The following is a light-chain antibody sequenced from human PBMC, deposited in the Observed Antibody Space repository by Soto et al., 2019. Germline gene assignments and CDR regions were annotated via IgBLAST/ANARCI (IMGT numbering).Light chain of an antibody. J-gene: IGLJ7*01. V-gene: IGLV4-69*01. CDR1: SGHSNYA. CDR3: QTWGTGSAIVV. CDR2: VNSGGSH. Sequence: QLVLTQSPSASASLGASVKLTCTLSSGHSNYAIAWHQQQLEKGPRYLMKVNSGGSHIKGDGIPDRFSGSSSGAERYLFISSLQSEDEADYYCQTWGTGSAIVVFGGGTQLTVL.